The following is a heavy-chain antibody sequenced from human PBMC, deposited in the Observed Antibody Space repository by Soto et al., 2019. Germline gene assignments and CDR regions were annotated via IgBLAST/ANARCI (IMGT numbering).Heavy chain of an antibody. J-gene: IGHJ4*02. D-gene: IGHD3-3*01. Sequence: ASVKVSCKASGYTFTSYGISRVRQAPGQGLEWMGWISAYTGHTNYAQNLQGRVTMTTDTSTSTVYMELRSLRSDDTAVYYCARDLQVDFWSGYLFDYWGQGALVTVSS. V-gene: IGHV1-18*01. CDR1: GYTFTSYG. CDR3: ARDLQVDFWSGYLFDY. CDR2: ISAYTGHT.